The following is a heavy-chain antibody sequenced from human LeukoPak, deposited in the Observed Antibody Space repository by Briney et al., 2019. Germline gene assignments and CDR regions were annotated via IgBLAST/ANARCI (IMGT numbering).Heavy chain of an antibody. CDR2: ISSSSRYI. J-gene: IGHJ4*02. CDR3: ARDKGHDSSGYYPDFDY. CDR1: GFTFSSYS. D-gene: IGHD3-22*01. Sequence: GGSLRLSCAASGFTFSSYSMNWVRQAPGKGLEWVSSISSSSRYIYYADSVKGRFTISRDNAKNSLYLQMNSLRAEDTAVYYCARDKGHDSSGYYPDFDYWGQGTLVTVSS. V-gene: IGHV3-21*01.